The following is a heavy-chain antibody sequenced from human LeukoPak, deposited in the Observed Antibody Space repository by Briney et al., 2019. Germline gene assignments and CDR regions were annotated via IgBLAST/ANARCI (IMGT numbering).Heavy chain of an antibody. CDR2: INHSGST. D-gene: IGHD2-15*01. CDR1: GGSFSGYY. CDR3: ARAYTPFYCSGGSCSAYYFDY. J-gene: IGHJ4*02. V-gene: IGHV4-34*01. Sequence: SETLSLTCAVYGGSFSGYYWSWIRQPPGKGLEWVGEINHSGSTNYNPSLKSRVTISVDTSKNQFSLKLSPVTAADTAVYYCARAYTPFYCSGGSCSAYYFDYWGQGTLVTVSS.